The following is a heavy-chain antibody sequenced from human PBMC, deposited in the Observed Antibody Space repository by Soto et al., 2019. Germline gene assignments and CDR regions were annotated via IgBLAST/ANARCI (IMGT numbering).Heavy chain of an antibody. J-gene: IGHJ4*02. CDR1: GGTFSSYT. CDR3: ARAYCSGGSCYEFDY. CDR2: IIPILGIA. V-gene: IGHV1-69*02. Sequence: QVQLVQSGAEVKKPGSSVKVSCKASGGTFSSYTISWVRQAPGQGPEWMGRIIPILGIANYAQKFQGRVTITADKSTSTAYMELSSLRSEDTAVYYCARAYCSGGSCYEFDYWGQGTLVTVSS. D-gene: IGHD2-15*01.